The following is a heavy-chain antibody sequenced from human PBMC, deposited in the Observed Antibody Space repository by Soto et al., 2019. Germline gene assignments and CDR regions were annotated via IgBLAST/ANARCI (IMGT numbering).Heavy chain of an antibody. D-gene: IGHD2-2*01. V-gene: IGHV1-3*01. CDR2: INAGNGNT. Sequence: GASVKVSCKASGYTFTTYAMHWVRQAPGQRLEWMGWINAGNGNTKYSQKFLGRVTITTDTSASTAYMELSSLRSEDTAVYYCARVVPAAMENWFDTWGQGTLVTVSS. J-gene: IGHJ5*02. CDR3: ARVVPAAMENWFDT. CDR1: GYTFTTYA.